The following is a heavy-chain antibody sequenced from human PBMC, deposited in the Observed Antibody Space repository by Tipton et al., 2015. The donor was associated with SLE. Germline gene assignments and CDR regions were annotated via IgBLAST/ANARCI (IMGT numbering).Heavy chain of an antibody. V-gene: IGHV4-61*08. CDR2: INHSGST. CDR3: ARSYGDYVNWFDP. Sequence: TLSLTCTVSGGSISSGGYYWSWIRQPPGKGLEWIGEINHSGSTNYNPSLKSRVTISVDTSKNQFSLKLSSVTAADTAVYYCARSYGDYVNWFDPWGQGTLVTVSS. J-gene: IGHJ5*02. D-gene: IGHD4-17*01. CDR1: GGSISSGGYY.